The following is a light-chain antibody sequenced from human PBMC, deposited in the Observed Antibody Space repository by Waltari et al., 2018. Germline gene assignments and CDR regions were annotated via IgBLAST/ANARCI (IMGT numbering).Light chain of an antibody. CDR1: QSVVTNY. V-gene: IGKV3-20*01. J-gene: IGKJ1*01. CDR3: HQYGSSPWT. Sequence: EIVLTQSPGTLSLSPGEKATLSCRASQSVVTNYLAWYQQKPGQAPRLLIFGASSRAAGNPDRFSGSGSGTDFTLTISRLKPEDFAVFYCHQYGSSPWTFGQGTKVEIK. CDR2: GAS.